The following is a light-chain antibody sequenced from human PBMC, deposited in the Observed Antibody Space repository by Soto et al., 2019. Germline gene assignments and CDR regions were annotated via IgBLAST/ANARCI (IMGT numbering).Light chain of an antibody. CDR1: QSVSSSY. CDR2: DAS. Sequence: EIVLTQSPGTLSLSPGERATLSCRASQSVSSSYFAWYQQRFGQAPRLLIYDASNRATGIPARFSGSGSGTDFTLTISSLEPEDFAVYYCQQRSNWPSFGQGTRLEIK. V-gene: IGKV3D-20*02. CDR3: QQRSNWPS. J-gene: IGKJ5*01.